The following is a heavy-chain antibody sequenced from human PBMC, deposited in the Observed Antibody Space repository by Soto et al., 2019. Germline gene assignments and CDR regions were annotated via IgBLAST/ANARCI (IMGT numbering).Heavy chain of an antibody. J-gene: IGHJ6*03. D-gene: IGHD4-17*01. CDR3: ARGPYGDYSYYYYYMDV. Sequence: ASVKVSCIASGYTFTSYDINWVRQATGQGLEWMGWMNPNSGNTGYAQKFQGRVTMTRNTSISTAYMERSSLRSEDTAVYYCARGPYGDYSYYYYYMDVWGKGTTVTVSS. V-gene: IGHV1-8*01. CDR1: GYTFTSYD. CDR2: MNPNSGNT.